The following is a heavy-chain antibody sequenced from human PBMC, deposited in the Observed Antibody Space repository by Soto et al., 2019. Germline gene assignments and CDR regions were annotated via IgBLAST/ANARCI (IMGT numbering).Heavy chain of an antibody. CDR1: GGSISGYY. J-gene: IGHJ6*02. CDR2: IYYSGST. Sequence: SETLSLTCTVSGGSISGYYWSWIRQPPGKGLEWIGYIYYSGSTNYNPSLKSRVTISVDTSKNQFSLKLSPVTAADTAVYYCARARDYYYGMDVWGQGTTVTVSS. CDR3: ARARDYYYGMDV. V-gene: IGHV4-59*01.